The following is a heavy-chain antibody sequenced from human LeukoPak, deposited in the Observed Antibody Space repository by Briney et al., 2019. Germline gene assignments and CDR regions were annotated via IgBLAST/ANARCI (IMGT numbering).Heavy chain of an antibody. Sequence: PGRSLRLSCTASGFTFGDYAMSWFRQAPGKGLEWVGFIRSKAYGGTTEYAASVKGRFTISRDDSKSIAYLQMNSLKTADTAVYYCTRPVAGTGYFDYWGQGTLVTVSS. V-gene: IGHV3-49*03. CDR2: IRSKAYGGTT. CDR1: GFTFGDYA. J-gene: IGHJ4*02. D-gene: IGHD6-19*01. CDR3: TRPVAGTGYFDY.